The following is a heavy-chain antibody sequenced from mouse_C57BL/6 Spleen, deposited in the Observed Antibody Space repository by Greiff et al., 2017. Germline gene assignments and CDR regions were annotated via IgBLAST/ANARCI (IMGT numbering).Heavy chain of an antibody. CDR1: GYTFTSYW. J-gene: IGHJ4*01. CDR2: IHPNSGST. V-gene: IGHV1-64*01. Sequence: QVQLQQPGAELVKPGASVKLSCKASGYTFTSYWMHWVKQRPGQGLEWIGMIHPNSGSTNYNEKFKSKATLTVDKSSSTAYMQLSSLTSEDSAVYYCASYSNYDYYAMDYWGQGTSVTVSS. CDR3: ASYSNYDYYAMDY. D-gene: IGHD2-5*01.